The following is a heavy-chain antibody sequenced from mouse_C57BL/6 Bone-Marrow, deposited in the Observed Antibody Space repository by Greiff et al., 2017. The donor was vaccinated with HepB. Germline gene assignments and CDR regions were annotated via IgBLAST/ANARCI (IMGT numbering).Heavy chain of an antibody. V-gene: IGHV1-64*01. CDR1: GYTFTSYW. J-gene: IGHJ2*01. CDR3: TKGWLLRYLDY. D-gene: IGHD2-3*01. Sequence: QVQLQQPGAELVKPGASVKLSCKASGYTFTSYWMHWVKQRTGQGLEWIGMIHPNSGSTNYNEKFKSKATLTVDKSSSTAYMQLSSLTSEDSAVYYCTKGWLLRYLDYWGQGTTLTVSS. CDR2: IHPNSGST.